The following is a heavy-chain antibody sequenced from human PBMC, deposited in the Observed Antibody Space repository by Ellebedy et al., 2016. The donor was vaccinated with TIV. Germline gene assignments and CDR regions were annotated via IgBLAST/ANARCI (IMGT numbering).Heavy chain of an antibody. CDR3: ARVKAYSAFDI. V-gene: IGHV3-23*01. D-gene: IGHD2-15*01. J-gene: IGHJ3*02. Sequence: GESLKISCAASGFTFSCCAMSWVRQAPGKGLEWVSVISNSGDTTYADSVRGRFTISRDNSINTLYLQMNSLRADDTAVYYCARVKAYSAFDIWGQGTRVTVSS. CDR2: ISNSGDTT. CDR1: GFTFSCCA.